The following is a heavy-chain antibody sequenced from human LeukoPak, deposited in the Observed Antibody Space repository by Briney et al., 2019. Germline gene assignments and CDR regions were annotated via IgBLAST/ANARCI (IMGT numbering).Heavy chain of an antibody. CDR1: GYTLSELS. CDR3: ATSGPVGVATVQAY. CDR2: FEPEVGET. D-gene: IGHD5-12*01. Sequence: ASVKVSCKVSGYTLSELSIHWVRQPPGKGLEWMGGFEPEVGETIYAHKFQGRVTMIEDTSTDTGYMELTSLRSDDTAVYYCATSGPVGVATVQAYWGQGSLVTVSS. J-gene: IGHJ4*02. V-gene: IGHV1-24*01.